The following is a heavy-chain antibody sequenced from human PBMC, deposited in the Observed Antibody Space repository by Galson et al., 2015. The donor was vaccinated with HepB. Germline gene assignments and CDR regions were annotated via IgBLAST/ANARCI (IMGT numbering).Heavy chain of an antibody. CDR3: AKVAGDSGYNPLDY. V-gene: IGHV3-30-3*01. D-gene: IGHD3-22*01. CDR1: GFTFSSYA. CDR2: ISYDGSNK. J-gene: IGHJ4*02. Sequence: SLRLSCAASGFTFSSYAMHWVRQAPGKGLEWVAVISYDGSNKYYADSVKGRFTISRDNSKNTLYLQMNSLRAEDTAVYYCAKVAGDSGYNPLDYWGQGTLVTVSS.